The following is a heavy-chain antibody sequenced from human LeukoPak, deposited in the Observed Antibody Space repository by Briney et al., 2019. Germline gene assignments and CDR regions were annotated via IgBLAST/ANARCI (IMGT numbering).Heavy chain of an antibody. V-gene: IGHV3-21*04. CDR2: ISSSSSYI. J-gene: IGHJ4*02. Sequence: GGSLRLSCAASGFTFSSYSMNWARQAPGKGLEWVSSISSSSSYIYYADSVKGRFTISRDNSKNTLYLQMNSLRAEDTAVYYCAKDSLMVRGVMYNWGQGTLVTVSS. CDR1: GFTFSSYS. D-gene: IGHD3-10*01. CDR3: AKDSLMVRGVMYN.